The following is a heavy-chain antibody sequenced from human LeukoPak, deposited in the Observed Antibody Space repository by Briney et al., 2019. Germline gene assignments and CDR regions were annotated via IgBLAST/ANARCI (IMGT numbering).Heavy chain of an antibody. V-gene: IGHV5-51*01. CDR2: IYPGDSDT. Sequence: GESLKISCKGSGYSFTSYWIGWVRQMPGKGLEWMGIIYPGDSDTRYSPSFQGQVTISADKSISTDYLQWSSLKASDTAMYYCARNHGGDTTYDRFDPWGQGTLVTVSS. J-gene: IGHJ5*02. CDR3: ARNHGGDTTYDRFDP. CDR1: GYSFTSYW. D-gene: IGHD1-14*01.